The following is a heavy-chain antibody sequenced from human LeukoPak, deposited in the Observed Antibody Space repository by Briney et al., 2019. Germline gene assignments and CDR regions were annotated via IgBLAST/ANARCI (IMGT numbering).Heavy chain of an antibody. J-gene: IGHJ4*02. CDR1: GFIFSAYT. V-gene: IGHV3-30*04. D-gene: IGHD2-21*01. CDR2: ISYDGTNK. Sequence: GGSLRLSCAASGFIFSAYTMHWVRQAPGKGLEWVALISYDGTNKDYADAVKGRFTISRDNSKNTLFLQMNSLRSEDTAVYYCARGSIDWQAVAFDYWGQGTLVTVSS. CDR3: ARGSIDWQAVAFDY.